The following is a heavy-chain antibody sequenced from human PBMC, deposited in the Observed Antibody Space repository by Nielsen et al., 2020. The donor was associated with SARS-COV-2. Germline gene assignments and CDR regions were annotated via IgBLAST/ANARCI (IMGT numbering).Heavy chain of an antibody. D-gene: IGHD6-19*01. V-gene: IGHV3-48*02. CDR2: ISSSSSTI. CDR3: ARDSKAVADDY. CDR1: GFTFSSYS. J-gene: IGHJ4*02. Sequence: GGSLRLSCAASGFTFSSYSMNWVRQAPGKGLEWVSYISSSSSTIYYADSVKGRFTISRDNAKNSLYPQMNSLRDEDTAVYYCARDSKAVADDYWGQGTLVTVSS.